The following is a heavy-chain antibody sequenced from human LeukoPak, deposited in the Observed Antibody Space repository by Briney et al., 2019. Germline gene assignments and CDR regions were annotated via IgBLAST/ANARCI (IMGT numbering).Heavy chain of an antibody. Sequence: GGSLRLSCAASGFTFSSYSMNWVRQAPGKGLEWVSSITSSSSYIYYADSVKGRFTISRDNAKNSLYLQMDSLRVEDTAVYYCARDPYSGSYGPYYYYYMDVWGEGTTVTISS. CDR2: ITSSSSYI. D-gene: IGHD1-26*01. V-gene: IGHV3-21*06. CDR1: GFTFSSYS. J-gene: IGHJ6*03. CDR3: ARDPYSGSYGPYYYYYMDV.